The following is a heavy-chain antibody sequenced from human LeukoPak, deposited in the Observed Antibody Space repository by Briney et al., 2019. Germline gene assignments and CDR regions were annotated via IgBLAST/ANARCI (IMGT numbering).Heavy chain of an antibody. CDR1: GASIITSGC. CDR3: AGVVVAATWSGIDY. Sequence: PSGTLSLTCVVSGASIITSGCWTWVRQPPGKGLEWIGYIYYSGSTNYNPSLKSRVTISVDTSKNQFSLKLSSVTAADTAVYYCAGVVVAATWSGIDYWGQGTLVTVSS. D-gene: IGHD2-15*01. J-gene: IGHJ4*02. CDR2: IYYSGST. V-gene: IGHV4-61*08.